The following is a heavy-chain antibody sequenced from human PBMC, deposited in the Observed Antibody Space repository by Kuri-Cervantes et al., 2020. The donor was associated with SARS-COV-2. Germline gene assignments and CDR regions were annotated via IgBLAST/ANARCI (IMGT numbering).Heavy chain of an antibody. J-gene: IGHJ2*01. CDR2: VSSYTGNT. Sequence: ASVKVSCKASGYTFSNYGFSWVRQAPGQGLEWMGWVSSYTGNTNYAQKLQGRVTMTTDTSTSTAYMELRSLRSDDTAVYYCARVFSRLWGSERYFDLWGRGTLVTVSS. D-gene: IGHD4/OR15-4a*01. CDR1: GYTFSNYG. V-gene: IGHV1-18*04. CDR3: ARVFSRLWGSERYFDL.